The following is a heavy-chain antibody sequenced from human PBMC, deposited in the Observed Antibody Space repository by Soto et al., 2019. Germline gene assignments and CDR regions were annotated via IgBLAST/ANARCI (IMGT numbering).Heavy chain of an antibody. CDR3: ARDKDWAFDY. D-gene: IGHD3-9*01. CDR2: IFATSTTI. V-gene: IGHV3-48*04. Sequence: GGSLRLSCVASGFTFSSYSMVWVRQAPGKGLEWISYIFATSTTIYYADSVKGRFTVSRDNTQNSLFLLMNSLRAEDTAIYYCARDKDWAFDYWGQGTLVTVSS. J-gene: IGHJ4*02. CDR1: GFTFSSYS.